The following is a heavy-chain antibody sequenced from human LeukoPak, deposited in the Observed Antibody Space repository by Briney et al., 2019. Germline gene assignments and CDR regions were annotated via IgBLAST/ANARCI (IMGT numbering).Heavy chain of an antibody. J-gene: IGHJ4*02. Sequence: SETLSLTCAVYGGSFSGYYWSWIRQPPGKGLEWIGEINHSGSTYYNPSLKSRVTISVDTSKNQFSLKLSSVTAADTAVYYCARSSSVGATTLFDYWGQGTLVTVSS. CDR1: GGSFSGYY. D-gene: IGHD1-26*01. CDR3: ARSSSVGATTLFDY. CDR2: INHSGST. V-gene: IGHV4-34*01.